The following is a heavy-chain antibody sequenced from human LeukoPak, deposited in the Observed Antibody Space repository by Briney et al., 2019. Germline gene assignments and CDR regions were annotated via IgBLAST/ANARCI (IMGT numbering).Heavy chain of an antibody. J-gene: IGHJ6*03. CDR3: AKAFSYYYYYMDV. CDR1: GFTFSSYA. V-gene: IGHV3-23*01. CDR2: ISGSGGST. Sequence: PGRSLRLSCAASGFTFSSYAMSWVRQAPGKGLEWVSAISGSGGSTYYADSVKGRFTISRDNSKNTLYLQMNSLRAEDTAVYYCAKAFSYYYYYMDVWGKGATVTVSS.